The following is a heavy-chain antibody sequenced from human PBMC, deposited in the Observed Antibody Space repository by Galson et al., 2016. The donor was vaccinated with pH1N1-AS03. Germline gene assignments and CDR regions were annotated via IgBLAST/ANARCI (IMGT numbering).Heavy chain of an antibody. Sequence: SLRLSCAASAFTFSNSWMSWVRQAPGKGLECVAIIKEDGSDKYYPDSVKGRFTISRDNAKNSLYLQMNSLRAEDTAVYYCARDGVGNYRVAFDIWGRGTMVTVSS. D-gene: IGHD1-7*01. CDR3: ARDGVGNYRVAFDI. CDR1: AFTFSNSW. V-gene: IGHV3-7*03. J-gene: IGHJ3*02. CDR2: IKEDGSDK.